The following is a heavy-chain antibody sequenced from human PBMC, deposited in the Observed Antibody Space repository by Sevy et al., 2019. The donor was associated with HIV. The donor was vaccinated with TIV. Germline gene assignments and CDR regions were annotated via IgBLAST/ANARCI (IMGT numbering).Heavy chain of an antibody. J-gene: IGHJ3*01. Sequence: GGSLRLSCAASGFTFTSYAMTWVRQAPGKGLEWVSAISGSGATTYYVDPVKGRFTIARGNSKNTLYLQMNSLRDDDTAIYYCAKDGLITRDITGSCFEPWGQGTMVTVSS. V-gene: IGHV3-23*01. CDR1: GFTFTSYA. D-gene: IGHD3-10*01. CDR3: AKDGLITRDITGSCFEP. CDR2: ISGSGATT.